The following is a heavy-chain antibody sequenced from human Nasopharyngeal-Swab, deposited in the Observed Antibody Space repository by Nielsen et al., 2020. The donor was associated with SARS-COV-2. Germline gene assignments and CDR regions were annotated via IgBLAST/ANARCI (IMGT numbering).Heavy chain of an antibody. Sequence: ASVKVSCKASGYTFTSYDISWVRQAPGQGLEWMGWISGNIGTTNYAQNLQGRVTMTTDTSTSTAYMELRNLRSDDTAVYYCARGSTLIDYWGQGTLVTVSS. V-gene: IGHV1-18*01. CDR1: GYTFTSYD. D-gene: IGHD1-26*01. CDR2: ISGNIGTT. J-gene: IGHJ4*02. CDR3: ARGSTLIDY.